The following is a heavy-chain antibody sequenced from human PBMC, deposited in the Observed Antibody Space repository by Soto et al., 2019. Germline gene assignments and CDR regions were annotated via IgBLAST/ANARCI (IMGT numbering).Heavy chain of an antibody. CDR1: GFTFSSYS. J-gene: IGHJ4*02. CDR3: ARNYDSSGIGRPFSI. V-gene: IGHV3-48*01. Sequence: GGSLRLSCAASGFTFSSYSMNWVRQAPGKGLEWVSYISSSSSTIYYADSVKGRFTISRDNAKNSLYLQMNSLRSDDTAVYYCARNYDSSGIGRPFSIWGQGTLVNVSS. D-gene: IGHD3-22*01. CDR2: ISSSSSTI.